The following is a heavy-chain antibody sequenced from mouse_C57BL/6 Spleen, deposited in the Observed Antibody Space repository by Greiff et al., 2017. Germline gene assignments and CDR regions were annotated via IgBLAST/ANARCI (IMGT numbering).Heavy chain of an antibody. CDR1: GYTFTGYW. CDR2: ILPGSGST. J-gene: IGHJ2*01. CDR3: ARRGYDGYWDY. V-gene: IGHV1-9*01. Sequence: QVQLQQSGAELMKPGASVKLSCKATGYTFTGYWREWVKQRPGHVLQWIGEILPGSGSTNYNEKFKGKATFTADTSSTTAYMQLSSLTTEDSAIYYCARRGYDGYWDYWGQGTTLTFSS. D-gene: IGHD2-3*01.